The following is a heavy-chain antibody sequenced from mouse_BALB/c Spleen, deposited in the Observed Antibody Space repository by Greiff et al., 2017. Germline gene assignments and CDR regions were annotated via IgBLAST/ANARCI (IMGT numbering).Heavy chain of an antibody. CDR2: INPSSGYT. D-gene: IGHD2-1*01. Sequence: QVQLKQSAAELARPGASVKMSCKASGYTFTSYTMHWVKQRPGQGLEWIGYINPSSGYTEYNQKFKDKTTLTADKSSSTAYMQLSSLTSEDSAVYYCASADFYGNWYFDVWGAGTTVTVSS. J-gene: IGHJ1*01. CDR3: ASADFYGNWYFDV. V-gene: IGHV1-4*02. CDR1: GYTFTSYT.